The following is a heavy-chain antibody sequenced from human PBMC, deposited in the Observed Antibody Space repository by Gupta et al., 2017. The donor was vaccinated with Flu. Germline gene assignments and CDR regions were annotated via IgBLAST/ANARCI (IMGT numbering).Heavy chain of an antibody. CDR3: ARDSVISPGPENYMDV. Sequence: VQLVESGGNSIQPGGSLRLSCAASGFTVRTNYMSWLRQAPGKGLEWVALISSGDKIFYADSVKDRFTISRDNSNNMLYLQMNSLRAEDTAVYYCARDSVISPGPENYMDVWGKGTTVTVSS. CDR2: ISSGDKI. V-gene: IGHV3-53*01. CDR1: GFTVRTNY. J-gene: IGHJ6*03. D-gene: IGHD3-10*01.